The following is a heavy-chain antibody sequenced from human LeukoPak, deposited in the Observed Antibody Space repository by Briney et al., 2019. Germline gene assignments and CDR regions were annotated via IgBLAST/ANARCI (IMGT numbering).Heavy chain of an antibody. D-gene: IGHD2-2*01. CDR2: INHSGST. CDR1: GGSFSGYY. V-gene: IGHV4-34*01. CDR3: ARLKFCSSTSCSYYYYYGMDV. Sequence: SETLSLTCAVYGGSFSGYYWSWIRQPPGKGLEWIGEINHSGSTNYNPSLKSRVTISVDTSKNQFSPKLSSVTAADTAVYYCARLKFCSSTSCSYYYYYGMDVWGQGTTVTVSS. J-gene: IGHJ6*02.